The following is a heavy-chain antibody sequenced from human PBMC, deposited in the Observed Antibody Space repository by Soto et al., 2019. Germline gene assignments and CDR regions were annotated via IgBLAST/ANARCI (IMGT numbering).Heavy chain of an antibody. Sequence: PGGSLRLSCAASGFTFSDYYMSWIRQAPGKGLEWVSYISSSGSTIYYADSVKGRFTISRDNAKNSLYLQMNSLRAEDTAVYYCARRTVYCSGGSCYSPIDYWGQGTLVTVSS. CDR2: ISSSGSTI. V-gene: IGHV3-11*01. CDR3: ARRTVYCSGGSCYSPIDY. D-gene: IGHD2-15*01. CDR1: GFTFSDYY. J-gene: IGHJ4*02.